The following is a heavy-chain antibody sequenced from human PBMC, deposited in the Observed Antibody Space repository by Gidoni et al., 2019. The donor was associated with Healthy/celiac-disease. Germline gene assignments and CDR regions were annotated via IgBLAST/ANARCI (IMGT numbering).Heavy chain of an antibody. V-gene: IGHV1-69*01. J-gene: IGHJ3*02. CDR1: GGTFSSYA. CDR2: IIPIFGTA. D-gene: IGHD6-19*01. CDR3: ARRNSSGWLVDRDLGDAFDI. Sequence: QVQLVQSGAEVKKPGSSVKVSCKASGGTFSSYAISGVRQAPGQGLEWMGGIIPIFGTANYAQKFQGRVTITADESTSTAYMELSSLRSEDTAVYYCARRNSSGWLVDRDLGDAFDIWGQGTMVTVSS.